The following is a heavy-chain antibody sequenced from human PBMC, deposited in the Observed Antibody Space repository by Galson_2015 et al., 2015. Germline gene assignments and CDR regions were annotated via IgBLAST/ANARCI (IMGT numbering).Heavy chain of an antibody. V-gene: IGHV3-15*01. CDR3: TTLSITLPGQ. Sequence: SLRLSCAASGFTFKDAWMSWVRQAPGKGLGCLRRIKCKTDGGTTDYASPVKGRFTISRDDSKDTLYLQMNCLKTEDTAVYYCTTLSITLPGQWGQGTPVTVSS. D-gene: IGHD7-27*01. CDR2: IKCKTDGGTT. CDR1: GFTFKDAW. J-gene: IGHJ4*02.